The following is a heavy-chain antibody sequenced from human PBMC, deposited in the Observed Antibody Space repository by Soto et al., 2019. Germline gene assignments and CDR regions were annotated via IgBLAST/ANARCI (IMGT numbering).Heavy chain of an antibody. CDR1: GGSISSGGYY. J-gene: IGHJ3*02. V-gene: IGHV4-31*03. CDR2: IYYSGST. D-gene: IGHD6-19*01. Sequence: SETLSLTCTVSGGSISSGGYYWSWIRQHPGKGLEWIGYIYYSGSTYYNPSLKSRVTISVDTSMNQFSLKLSSVTAADTAVYYCAREEVAGTYGAFDIWGQGTMVTVSS. CDR3: AREEVAGTYGAFDI.